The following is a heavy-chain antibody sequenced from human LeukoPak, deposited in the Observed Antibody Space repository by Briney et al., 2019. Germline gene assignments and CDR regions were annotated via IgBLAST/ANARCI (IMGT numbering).Heavy chain of an antibody. CDR3: ARGDLKSDWFDP. D-gene: IGHD3-3*01. J-gene: IGHJ5*02. CDR1: GGSISSDLYY. CDR2: FYNSGRT. Sequence: SQTLSLTCTVSGGSISSDLYYWNWIRQPAGQGLEWIGRFYNSGRTNFHPSLKSRVTISADTSKNQFSLKLRSVTAADTAVYYCARGDLKSDWFDPWGQGTLVIVST. V-gene: IGHV4-61*02.